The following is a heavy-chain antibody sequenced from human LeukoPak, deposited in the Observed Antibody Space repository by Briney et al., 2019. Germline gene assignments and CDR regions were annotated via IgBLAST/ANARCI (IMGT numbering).Heavy chain of an antibody. D-gene: IGHD4-17*01. J-gene: IGHJ4*02. CDR1: VGTFSSYA. V-gene: IGHV1-69*13. CDR2: IIPIFGTA. Sequence: SVKVSCKASVGTFSSYATSWVRQAPGQGLEWMGGIIPIFGTANYAQKFQGRATITADESTSTAYMELSSLRSEDTAVYYCTIYGDYSKHYFDYWGQGTLVTVSS. CDR3: TIYGDYSKHYFDY.